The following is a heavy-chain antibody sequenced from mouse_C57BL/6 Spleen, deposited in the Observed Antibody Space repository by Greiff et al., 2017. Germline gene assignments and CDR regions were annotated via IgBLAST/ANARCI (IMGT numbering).Heavy chain of an antibody. Sequence: EVQLVESEGGLVQPGSSMKLSCTASGFTFSDYYMAWVRQVPEKGLEWVANINYDGSSTYYLDSLKSRFIISRDNAKNILYLQMSSLKSEDTATYYCARDYDYDVGGAMDYWGQGTSVTVSS. J-gene: IGHJ4*01. CDR2: INYDGSST. CDR3: ARDYDYDVGGAMDY. V-gene: IGHV5-16*01. CDR1: GFTFSDYY. D-gene: IGHD2-4*01.